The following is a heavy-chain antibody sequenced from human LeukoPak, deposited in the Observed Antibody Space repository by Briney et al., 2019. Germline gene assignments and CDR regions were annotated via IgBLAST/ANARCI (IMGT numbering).Heavy chain of an antibody. Sequence: ASVKVSCKASGYTFTSYDINWVRQATGQGLEWMGWMNPNSGNTGYAQKFQGRVTMTRNTSISTAYMELSSLRAEDTAVYYCARAKRTAPNVYYFDYWGQGTLVTVSS. J-gene: IGHJ4*02. CDR3: ARAKRTAPNVYYFDY. CDR1: GYTFTSYD. V-gene: IGHV1-8*01. D-gene: IGHD1-1*01. CDR2: MNPNSGNT.